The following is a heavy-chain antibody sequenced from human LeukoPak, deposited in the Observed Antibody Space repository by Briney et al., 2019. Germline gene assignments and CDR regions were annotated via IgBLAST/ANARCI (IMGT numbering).Heavy chain of an antibody. D-gene: IGHD4-23*01. V-gene: IGHV3-74*01. CDR2: IDRDGSRI. Sequence: GGSLRLPCAASGFTFSDHYMDWVRQAPGKGLVWVSRIDRDGSRINYADSVKGRFTISRDNGKNTLFLQMNSLRAEDAAVYYCVRGNDYGGPHYWGQGTLVTVSS. CDR3: VRGNDYGGPHY. J-gene: IGHJ4*02. CDR1: GFTFSDHY.